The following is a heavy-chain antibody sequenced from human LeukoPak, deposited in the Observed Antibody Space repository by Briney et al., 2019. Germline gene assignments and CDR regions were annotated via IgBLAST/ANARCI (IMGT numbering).Heavy chain of an antibody. CDR3: TTDQDCSSTSCYY. J-gene: IGHJ4*02. D-gene: IGHD2-2*01. CDR2: IKSKTDGGTT. V-gene: IGHV3-15*01. Sequence: GGSLRLSCAASGFTFNSYWMSWVRQAPGKGLEWVGRIKSKTDGGTTDYAAPVKGRSTISRDDSKNTLYLQMNSLKTEDTAVYYCTTDQDCSSTSCYYWGQGTLVTVSS. CDR1: GFTFNSYW.